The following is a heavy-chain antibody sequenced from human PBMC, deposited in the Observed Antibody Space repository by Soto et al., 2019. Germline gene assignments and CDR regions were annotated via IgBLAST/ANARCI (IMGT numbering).Heavy chain of an antibody. CDR1: GSSVSTGSYS. Sequence: PSEPLSLTSTVSGSSVSTGSYSWTWIRQPPGKGLEWLGYVSDSGSTKHNPSLEGRVTISLNTSKNQFSLNLASVTAADTATYYCAREGGGATTTNLRYDNAEDGGGQGTAVTV. V-gene: IGHV4-61*01. J-gene: IGHJ6*01. CDR3: AREGGGATTTNLRYDNAEDG. D-gene: IGHD1-26*01. CDR2: VSDSGST.